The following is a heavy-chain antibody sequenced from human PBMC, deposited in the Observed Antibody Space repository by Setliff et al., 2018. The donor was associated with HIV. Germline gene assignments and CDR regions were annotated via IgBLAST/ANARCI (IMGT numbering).Heavy chain of an antibody. V-gene: IGHV4-34*01. CDR2: INHSGST. CDR1: GGSFNGYY. J-gene: IGHJ5*02. Sequence: SETLSLTCAVYGGSFNGYYWSWIRRPPGKGLEWIGEINHSGSTNYNPSLKSRVTMSVDKSKNQFSLRLSSVTAADTAVYYCARDRHSSGLGSYGPWGPGTLVTVSS. D-gene: IGHD3-10*01. CDR3: ARDRHSSGLGSYGP.